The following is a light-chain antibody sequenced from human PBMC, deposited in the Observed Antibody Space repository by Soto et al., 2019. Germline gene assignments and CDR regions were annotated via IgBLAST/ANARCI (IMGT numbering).Light chain of an antibody. Sequence: DIQLTQSPSFLSASVGDRVTITCGASQGISSYLAWYQQKPGKAPKLLIYAASTLQSGVPSRFSGSGSGTEFTLTISSLQPEDFASHYCQQLNSYPRTFGQGTKLEIK. CDR3: QQLNSYPRT. CDR2: AAS. V-gene: IGKV1-9*01. CDR1: QGISSY. J-gene: IGKJ2*02.